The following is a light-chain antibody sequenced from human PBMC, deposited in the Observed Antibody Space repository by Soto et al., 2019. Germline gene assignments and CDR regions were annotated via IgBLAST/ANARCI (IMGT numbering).Light chain of an antibody. CDR2: DVS. Sequence: QSVLTQPPSVSGSPGQSVTISCTGTSSDVGRYNRVSWYQQPPGTAPKLMIYDVSNRPSAVPDRFSGSKSGNTASLTISGLQPEDEADYYCSSFTSSSTYVVGTGTKLTVL. CDR1: SSDVGRYNR. V-gene: IGLV2-18*02. CDR3: SSFTSSSTYV. J-gene: IGLJ1*01.